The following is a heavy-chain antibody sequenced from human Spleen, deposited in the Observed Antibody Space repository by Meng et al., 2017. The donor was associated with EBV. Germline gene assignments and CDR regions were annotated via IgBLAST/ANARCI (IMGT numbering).Heavy chain of an antibody. J-gene: IGHJ3*02. Sequence: QVQLVESGGEVKKPGASVKVSCKAYGYTFASYGISWVRQAPGQGLEWMVWISAYNGSTNYVQKFQGRVTMTADTSTSTASLELRSLRSDDTAVYYCARDSAHSYGNDAFDIWGQGTMVTVSS. CDR3: ARDSAHSYGNDAFDI. CDR1: GYTFASYG. D-gene: IGHD5-18*01. CDR2: ISAYNGST. V-gene: IGHV1-18*01.